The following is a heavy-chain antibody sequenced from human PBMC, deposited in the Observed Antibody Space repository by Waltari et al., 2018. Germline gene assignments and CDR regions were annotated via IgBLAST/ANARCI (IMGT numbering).Heavy chain of an antibody. V-gene: IGHV1-69*05. D-gene: IGHD3-22*01. J-gene: IGHJ4*02. CDR2: ISPIFGTA. CDR1: GGTFSSYA. CDR3: ARDRDYYDSSGYGYFDY. Sequence: QVQLVQSGAEVKKPGSSVKVSCKASGGTFSSYAISWVRQAPGQGLEWMGGISPIFGTANYAQKFQGRVTITTDESTSTAYMELSSLRSEDTAVYYCARDRDYYDSSGYGYFDYWGQGTLVTVSS.